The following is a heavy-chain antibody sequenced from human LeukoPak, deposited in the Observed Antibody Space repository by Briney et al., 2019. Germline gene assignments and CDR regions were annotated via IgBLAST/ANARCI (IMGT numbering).Heavy chain of an antibody. CDR1: GGSISSYY. D-gene: IGHD3-22*01. J-gene: IGHJ4*02. CDR3: ARAHYDSSGYYFDY. Sequence: SDTLSLTCTLSGGSISSYYWSWIRQPPGEGPEWIGYICYSGSTNYNPSLKSRVTISVDTSKNQFSLKLSSVTAADTAVYYCARAHYDSSGYYFDYWGQGTLVTVSS. CDR2: ICYSGST. V-gene: IGHV4-59*07.